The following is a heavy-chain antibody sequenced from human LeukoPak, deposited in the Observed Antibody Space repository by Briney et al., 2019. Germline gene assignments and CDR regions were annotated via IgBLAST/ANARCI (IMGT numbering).Heavy chain of an antibody. CDR1: GGSFSGYY. CDR3: ASWQLSVVVPAGNYYYYGMDV. Sequence: SETPSLTCAVYGGSFSGYYWSWIRQPPGKGLEWIGEINHSGSTNYNPSLKSRVTISVDTSKNQFSLKLSSVTAADTAVYYCASWQLSVVVPAGNYYYYGMDVWGQGTTVTVSS. CDR2: INHSGST. D-gene: IGHD2-2*01. J-gene: IGHJ6*02. V-gene: IGHV4-34*01.